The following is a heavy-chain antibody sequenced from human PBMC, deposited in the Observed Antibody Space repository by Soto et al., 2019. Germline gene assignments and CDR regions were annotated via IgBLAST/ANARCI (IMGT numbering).Heavy chain of an antibody. V-gene: IGHV2-5*02. CDR2: IYWDNDK. Sequence: QITLKESGPTLVKPTQTLTLTCTFSGLSLRTSGVGVGWIRQPPGKALEWLALIYWDNDKRYSPSLRSSLTITKDTSKNHVFPTVANVDPVDTATYYCSPTYWTSWRIFGYWAQGILVTVSS. D-gene: IGHD2-15*01. CDR1: GLSLRTSGVG. J-gene: IGHJ4*02. CDR3: SPTYWTSWRIFGY.